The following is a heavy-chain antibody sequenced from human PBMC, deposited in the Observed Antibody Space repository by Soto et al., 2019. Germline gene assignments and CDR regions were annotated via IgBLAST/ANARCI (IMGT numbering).Heavy chain of an antibody. J-gene: IGHJ4*02. V-gene: IGHV3-30*18. CDR3: AKGGSFDI. CDR1: GFAFSTYG. CDR2: ITSDVNYK. Sequence: SLRLSCAASGFAFSTYGLHWVRQAPGKGLEWVAIITSDVNYKYYADSVKGRFTISRDNSKNTLFLQMNSLRAEDTAVYYCAKGGSFDIWGQGTLVTVSS. D-gene: IGHD3-16*01.